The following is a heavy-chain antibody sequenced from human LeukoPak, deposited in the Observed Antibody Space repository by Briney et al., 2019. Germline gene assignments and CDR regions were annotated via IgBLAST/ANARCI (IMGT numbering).Heavy chain of an antibody. D-gene: IGHD3-10*01. CDR1: GGTFSSYA. Sequence: GASVKVSCKASGGTFSSYAISWVRQAPGQGLEWMGGIIPIFGTANYAQKFQGRVTITTDESTSTAYMELSSLRSEDTAVYYCARQLWFGEFLDAFDIWGQGTMVTVSS. V-gene: IGHV1-69*05. CDR3: ARQLWFGEFLDAFDI. J-gene: IGHJ3*02. CDR2: IIPIFGTA.